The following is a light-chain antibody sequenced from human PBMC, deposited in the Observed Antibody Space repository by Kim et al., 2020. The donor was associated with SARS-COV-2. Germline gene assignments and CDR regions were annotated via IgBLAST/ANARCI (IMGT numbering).Light chain of an antibody. CDR3: QQFNSYPLT. Sequence: QGTQAPATRAAAAGDRVTITCRASQGISSALAWYQQKPGKAPKLLIYDASSLESGVPSRFSGSGSGTDFTLTISSLQPEDFATYYCQQFNSYPLTFGQGTKVDIK. CDR2: DAS. CDR1: QGISSA. V-gene: IGKV1-13*02. J-gene: IGKJ1*01.